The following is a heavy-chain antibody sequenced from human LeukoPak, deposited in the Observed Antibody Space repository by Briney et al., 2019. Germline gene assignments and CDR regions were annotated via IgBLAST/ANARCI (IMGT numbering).Heavy chain of an antibody. CDR3: ARALWSYSFDY. D-gene: IGHD4/OR15-4a*01. J-gene: IGHJ4*02. V-gene: IGHV4-61*05. CDR1: GGSISSSSYY. Sequence: PSETLSLTCTVSGGSISSSSYYWGWIRQPPGKGLEWIGYIYYSGSTNYNPSLKSRVTISVDTSKNQFSLKLSSVTAADTAVYYCARALWSYSFDYWGQGTLVTVSS. CDR2: IYYSGST.